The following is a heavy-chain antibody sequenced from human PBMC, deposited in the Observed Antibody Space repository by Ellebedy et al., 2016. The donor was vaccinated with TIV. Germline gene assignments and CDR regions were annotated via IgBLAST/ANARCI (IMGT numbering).Heavy chain of an antibody. CDR2: VLPTGST. D-gene: IGHD4-17*01. CDR3: ARGPGGTGDPPLDY. J-gene: IGHJ4*02. CDR1: AGSMSHIY. V-gene: IGHV4-4*07. Sequence: SETLSLXCSVSAGSMSHIYWSWIRQPAGKGLEWIGRVLPTGSTDYNPSLKSRVTISIDTSKNQFSLKLKSVTAADTAVYFCARGPGGTGDPPLDYWGQGTLITVS.